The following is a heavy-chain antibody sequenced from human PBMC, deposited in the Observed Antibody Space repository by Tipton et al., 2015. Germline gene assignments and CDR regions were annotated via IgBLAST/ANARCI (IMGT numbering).Heavy chain of an antibody. CDR1: GVSISGTSYY. CDR3: ASLLLYGDYVHGLGY. CDR2: IYYSGDM. Sequence: PGLVKPSETLSLTCTVSGVSISGTSYYWGWIRQPPGKGLEWIGSIYYSGDMYYNPSLKSRVAMSVDTSNNHFSLRLTSLTASDTAVYYCASLLLYGDYVHGLGYWGRGTLVIVSS. D-gene: IGHD4-17*01. V-gene: IGHV4-39*02. J-gene: IGHJ4*02.